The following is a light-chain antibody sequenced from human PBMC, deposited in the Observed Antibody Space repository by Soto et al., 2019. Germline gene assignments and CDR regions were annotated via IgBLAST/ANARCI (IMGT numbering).Light chain of an antibody. CDR2: EVV. J-gene: IGLJ1*01. CDR3: KSYAGSNHYV. Sequence: QSALTQPPSASGSPGQSVTISCTGTKNDIGVYDFVSWYQHHPGKAPRLIIYEVVQRPSGVPDRFSGSKSGNTASLTVSGLQAADEGDYFCKSYAGSNHYVSGSGTKLTV. CDR1: KNDIGVYDF. V-gene: IGLV2-8*01.